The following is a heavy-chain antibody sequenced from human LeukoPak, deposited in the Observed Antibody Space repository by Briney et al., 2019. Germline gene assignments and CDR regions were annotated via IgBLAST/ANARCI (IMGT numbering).Heavy chain of an antibody. CDR3: ARDKYQLPYEIDY. D-gene: IGHD2-2*01. CDR2: INTNTRNP. V-gene: IGHV7-4-1*02. J-gene: IGHJ4*02. Sequence: GASVKVSCRASGYTFTNYGVNWVRQAPGQGLEWMGWINTNTRNPTYAPGFTGRFVFSLDTSLSTAYLQISSLKAEDTAVYYCARDKYQLPYEIDYWGQGTLVTVSS. CDR1: GYTFTNYG.